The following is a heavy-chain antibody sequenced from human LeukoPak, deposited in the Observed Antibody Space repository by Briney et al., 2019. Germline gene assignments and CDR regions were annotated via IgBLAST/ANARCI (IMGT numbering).Heavy chain of an antibody. D-gene: IGHD1-26*01. CDR2: IYYSGST. V-gene: IGHV4-59*01. CDR1: GGSISNYY. J-gene: IGHJ6*02. CDR3: ARVGGTNYYYYGMDV. Sequence: SETLSLTCTVSGGSISNYYWSWIRQPPGKGLEWIGYIYYSGSTNYNPSLKSRVTTSVDTSKNQFSLKLSSVTAADTAVYYCARVGGTNYYYYGMDVWGQGTTVTVSS.